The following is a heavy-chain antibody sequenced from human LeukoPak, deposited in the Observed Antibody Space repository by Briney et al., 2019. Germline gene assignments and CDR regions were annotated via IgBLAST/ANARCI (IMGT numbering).Heavy chain of an antibody. Sequence: PGGSLRLSCAASGFTLSDHYMDWVRQAPGKGLEWVGRTRNKANSYTTEYAASVKGRFTISRDDSKNSLFLQMYSLRTEDTAVYYCAPHTKGVPDVWGQGTTVTVSS. CDR1: GFTLSDHY. CDR2: TRNKANSYTT. V-gene: IGHV3-72*01. CDR3: APHTKGVPDV. D-gene: IGHD2-2*01. J-gene: IGHJ6*02.